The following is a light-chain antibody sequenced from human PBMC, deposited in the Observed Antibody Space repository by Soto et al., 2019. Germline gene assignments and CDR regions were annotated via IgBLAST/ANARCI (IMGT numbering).Light chain of an antibody. CDR2: DVS. J-gene: IGLJ1*01. Sequence: QSVLTQPASVSGSPGQSITISCSGTSRDVRDYKYVSWYQHHPGKAPKLIISDVSNRPPRVSNRFSGSKSGSTASLTISGLQAEDEADYYCCSYTDTNTPNYVFGSGTKVTVL. CDR1: SRDVRDYKY. CDR3: CSYTDTNTPNYV. V-gene: IGLV2-14*03.